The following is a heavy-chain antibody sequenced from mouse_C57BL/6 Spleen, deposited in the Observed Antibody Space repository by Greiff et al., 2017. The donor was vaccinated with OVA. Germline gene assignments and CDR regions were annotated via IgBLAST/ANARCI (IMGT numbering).Heavy chain of an antibody. CDR2: IYPRSGNT. Sequence: QVQLQQSGAELARPGASVKLSCKASGYTFTSYGISWVKQRTGQGLEWIGEIYPRSGNTYYNEKLKGKATLTADKTPSTAYMELRRLTSEDSAVFYSTRDVRGYAMDYWGQRTSVTVSS. V-gene: IGHV1-81*01. CDR3: TRDVRGYAMDY. CDR1: GYTFTSYG. J-gene: IGHJ4*01.